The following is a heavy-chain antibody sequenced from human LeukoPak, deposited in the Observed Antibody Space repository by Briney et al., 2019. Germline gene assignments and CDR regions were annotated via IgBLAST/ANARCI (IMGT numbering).Heavy chain of an antibody. V-gene: IGHV4-39*02. CDR3: ARALYYTNGYFFFDQ. CDR2: IYYSGST. Sequence: PSGTLSLTCTVSGGSITRSIYFWGWIRQPPGKGLEWIGSIYYSGSTYSSPSLKSRVTISVDTSKNQFSLKLSSVTAADTAVYYCARALYYTNGYFFFDQWGQGTLVTVSS. J-gene: IGHJ4*02. D-gene: IGHD2-8*01. CDR1: GGSITRSIYF.